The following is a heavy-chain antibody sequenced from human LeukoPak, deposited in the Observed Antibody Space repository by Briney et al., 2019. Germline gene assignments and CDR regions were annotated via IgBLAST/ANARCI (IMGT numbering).Heavy chain of an antibody. CDR1: GYTFTGYY. J-gene: IGHJ4*02. CDR3: ATNLAGATNVPPDY. V-gene: IGHV1-2*06. Sequence: GASVKVSCEASGYTFTGYYLHWVRQAPGQGLEWMGRINPNSGGTNYAQKFQGRVTMTRDTSISTAYMELSRLRSDDTAVYYCATNLAGATNVPPDYWGQGTLVTVSS. CDR2: INPNSGGT. D-gene: IGHD1-26*01.